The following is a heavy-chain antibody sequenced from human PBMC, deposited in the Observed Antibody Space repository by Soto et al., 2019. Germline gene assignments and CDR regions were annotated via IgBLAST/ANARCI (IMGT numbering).Heavy chain of an antibody. V-gene: IGHV3-33*01. CDR2: IWNDGEFN. D-gene: IGHD3-10*01. CDR1: GFVFSSFG. Sequence: QVQLVESGGGLVQPGTSLRISCAVSGFVFSSFGMHWVRQAPGKGLEWVAVIWNDGEFNYYADSVKGRFTISRDDSMSTLYMQMNGLTVEDTAVYYCARGPPKISMLRGVPAESLQRWGRGTLVSVSS. J-gene: IGHJ1*01. CDR3: ARGPPKISMLRGVPAESLQR.